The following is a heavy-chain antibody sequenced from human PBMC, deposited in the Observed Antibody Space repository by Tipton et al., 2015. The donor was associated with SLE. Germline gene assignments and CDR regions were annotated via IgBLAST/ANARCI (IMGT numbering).Heavy chain of an antibody. CDR1: GGSFSGYY. CDR3: ARVTRVWLDP. V-gene: IGHV4-34*01. J-gene: IGHJ5*02. CDR2: INHSGST. Sequence: TLSLTCAVYGGSFSGYYWSWFRQPPGKGLEWIGEINHSGSTNYNPSLKSRVTISVDTPKNQFSLKLTSVTAADTAVYYCARVTRVWLDPWGQGTLVTVSS.